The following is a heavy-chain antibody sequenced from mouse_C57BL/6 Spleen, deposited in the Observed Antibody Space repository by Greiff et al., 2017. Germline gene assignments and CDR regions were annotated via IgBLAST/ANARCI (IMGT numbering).Heavy chain of an antibody. CDR1: GYTFTDYY. CDR2: IYPGSGNT. CDR3: ARSGYYEYFDV. V-gene: IGHV1-76*01. J-gene: IGHJ1*03. D-gene: IGHD2-3*01. Sequence: VHLVESGAELVRPGASVKLSCKASGYTFTDYYINWVKQRPGQGLEWIARIYPGSGNTYYNEKFKGKATLTAEKSSSTAYMQLSSLTSEDSAVYICARSGYYEYFDVWGTGTTVTVAS.